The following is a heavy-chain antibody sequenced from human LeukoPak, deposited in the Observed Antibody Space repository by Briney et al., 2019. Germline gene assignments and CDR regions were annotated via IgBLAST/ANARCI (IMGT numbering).Heavy chain of an antibody. CDR3: ARSERAYNWFDP. D-gene: IGHD6-25*01. CDR2: IYTSGST. V-gene: IGHV4-4*07. J-gene: IGHJ5*02. Sequence: SETLSLTCTVSGGSISSYYWSWIRQPAGKGLEWIGRIYTSGSTNYNPSLKSRVTMSVDTSKNQFSLKLSSVTAADTAVYYCARSERAYNWFDPWGQETLVTVSS. CDR1: GGSISSYY.